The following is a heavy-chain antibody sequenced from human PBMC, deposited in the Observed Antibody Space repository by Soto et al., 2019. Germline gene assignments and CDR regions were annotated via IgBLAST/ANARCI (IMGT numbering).Heavy chain of an antibody. CDR2: IWYDGSNK. CDR1: GFTFSSYG. J-gene: IGHJ3*02. D-gene: IGHD3-16*01. V-gene: IGHV3-33*01. Sequence: QVQLVESGGGVVQPGRSLRLSCAASGFTFSSYGMHWVRQAPGKGLEWVAVIWYDGSNKYYADSVKGRFTISRDNSKNTLELQMNSLRAEEKAVYYCARDFGAIYAFDIWGQGTMVNVFS. CDR3: ARDFGAIYAFDI.